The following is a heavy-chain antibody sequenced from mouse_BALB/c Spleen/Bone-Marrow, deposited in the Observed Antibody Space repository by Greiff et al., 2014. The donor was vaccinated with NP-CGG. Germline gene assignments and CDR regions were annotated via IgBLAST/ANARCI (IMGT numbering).Heavy chain of an antibody. V-gene: IGHV1-14*01. CDR3: ARPRQLGVPYYFDY. D-gene: IGHD3-2*01. Sequence: LMESGPELVKPGASVKMSCKASGYTFTSYVMHWVKQKPGQGLEWIGYIYPYNDGTKYNEKFKGKATLTSDKSSSTAYMELSSRTSEDSAVYYCARPRQLGVPYYFDYWGQGTPLTVSS. CDR2: IYPYNDGT. J-gene: IGHJ2*01. CDR1: GYTFTSYV.